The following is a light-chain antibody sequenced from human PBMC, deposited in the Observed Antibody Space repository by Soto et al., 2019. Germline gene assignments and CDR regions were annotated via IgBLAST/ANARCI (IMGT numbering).Light chain of an antibody. CDR1: SSDVGAYDY. J-gene: IGLJ1*01. CDR2: EVS. Sequence: QSVLTQPASVSGSPGQSITISCTGTSSDVGAYDYVSWYQQHPDKAPKLMIYEVSNRPSGVSNRFSGSKSVNTATLTISGLQADDEADYYCSSYTSSSTRFFGTGTKVTVL. V-gene: IGLV2-14*03. CDR3: SSYTSSSTRF.